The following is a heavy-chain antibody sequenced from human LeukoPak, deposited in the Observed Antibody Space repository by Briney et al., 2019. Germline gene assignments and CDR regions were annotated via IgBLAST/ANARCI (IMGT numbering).Heavy chain of an antibody. D-gene: IGHD4-11*01. V-gene: IGHV3-23*01. CDR3: AADLPYSNYGPLGF. CDR2: ISGSGGST. CDR1: GFTFSSYA. Sequence: GGSLRLSCAASGFTFSSYAMSWVRQAPGKGLEWVSAISGSGGSTYYADSVKGRFTISRDNSKSTLYLQMNSLRAEDTAVYFCAADLPYSNYGPLGFWGQGTLVTVSS. J-gene: IGHJ4*02.